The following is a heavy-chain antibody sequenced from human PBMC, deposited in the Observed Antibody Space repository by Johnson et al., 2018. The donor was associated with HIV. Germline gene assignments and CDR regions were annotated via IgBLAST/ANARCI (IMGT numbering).Heavy chain of an antibody. CDR1: RFPFCPSS. J-gene: IGHJ3*01. D-gene: IGHD7-27*01. CDR3: ARDATPWGRDSVGYAFDL. Sequence: VQLVESGGGVVKPGWSLRLWCASSRFPFCPSSFAWVLRAPGRGLVCLAWVSSGGRAIFYRVFVRARDTISGDNAKNSFFLKMNSLKAEATAVYYWARDATPWGRDSVGYAFDLWGQGTMVTVSS. CDR2: VSSGGRAI. V-gene: IGHV3-11*04.